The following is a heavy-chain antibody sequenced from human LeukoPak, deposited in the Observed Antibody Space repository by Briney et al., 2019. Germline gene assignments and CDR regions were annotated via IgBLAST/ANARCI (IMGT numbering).Heavy chain of an antibody. D-gene: IGHD2-8*01. J-gene: IGHJ4*02. Sequence: PGGSLRLSCAASGFTFSSYAMHWVRQAPGKGLEWVAVISYDGSNKYYTDSVKGRFTISRDNSKNTLYLQMNSLRAEDTAVYYCAKGGAPTKSALDYWGQGTLVTVSS. V-gene: IGHV3-30-3*01. CDR2: ISYDGSNK. CDR3: AKGGAPTKSALDY. CDR1: GFTFSSYA.